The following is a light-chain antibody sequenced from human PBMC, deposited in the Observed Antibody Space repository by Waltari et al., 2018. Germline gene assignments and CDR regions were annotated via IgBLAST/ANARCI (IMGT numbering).Light chain of an antibody. Sequence: SYELTQPPSVSVSPGQTASITCSGDKLGDKYACWYQQKPGQSPVLVIYQDRKRPSVIPERFSGSNAGNTATLTISGTQAMDEADYYCQAWDSSTVVFGGGTKLTVL. CDR1: KLGDKY. J-gene: IGLJ2*01. V-gene: IGLV3-1*01. CDR3: QAWDSSTVV. CDR2: QDR.